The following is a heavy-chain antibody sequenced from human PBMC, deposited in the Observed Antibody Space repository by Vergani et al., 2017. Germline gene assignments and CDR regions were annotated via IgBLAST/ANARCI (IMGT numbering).Heavy chain of an antibody. V-gene: IGHV3-49*05. CDR3: ARDGRHQGTIQLGDY. CDR1: GGSISSYY. J-gene: IGHJ4*02. Sequence: VQLQESGPGLVKPSETLSLTCTVSGGSISSYYWSWIRQPAGKGLEWVGFVRSKAYGGTTEYAASVKGRFTISRDDSKSIAYLQMNSLKTEDTAVYYCARDGRHQGTIQLGDYWGQGTLVTVSS. CDR2: VRSKAYGGTT. D-gene: IGHD5-18*01.